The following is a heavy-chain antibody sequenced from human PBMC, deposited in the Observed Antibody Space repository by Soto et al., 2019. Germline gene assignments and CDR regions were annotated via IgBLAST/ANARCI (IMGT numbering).Heavy chain of an antibody. V-gene: IGHV4-59*01. CDR2: IYYSGST. J-gene: IGHJ5*02. CDR3: ARDLRDSSGSWFDP. Sequence: PSETLSLTCTVSGGSISSYYWSWIRQPPGKGLEWIGYIYYSGSTNYNPPLKSRVTISVDTSKNQFSLKLSSVTAADTAVYYCARDLRDSSGSWFDPWGQGTLVTVSS. D-gene: IGHD3-22*01. CDR1: GGSISSYY.